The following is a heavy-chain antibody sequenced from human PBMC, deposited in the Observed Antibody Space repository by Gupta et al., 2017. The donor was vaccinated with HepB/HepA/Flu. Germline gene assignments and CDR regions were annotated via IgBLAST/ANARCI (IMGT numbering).Heavy chain of an antibody. CDR3: ARTVPAANYYYYYMDV. D-gene: IGHD2-2*01. V-gene: IGHV1-18*01. CDR1: AYTFTSYG. CDR2: ISAYNGNT. Sequence: QVQLVQSGAEVKKPAASVKVPCKASAYTFTSYGSSWVRQAPGQGLEWMGWISAYNGNTNYAQKLQGRVTMTTDTSTSTAYMELRSLRSDDTAVYYCARTVPAANYYYYYMDVWCKGTTVTVSS. J-gene: IGHJ6*03.